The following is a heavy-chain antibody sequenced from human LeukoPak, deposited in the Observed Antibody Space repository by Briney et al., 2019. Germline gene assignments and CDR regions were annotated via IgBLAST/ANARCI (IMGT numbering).Heavy chain of an antibody. D-gene: IGHD3-10*01. V-gene: IGHV3-72*01. J-gene: IGHJ4*02. CDR3: ARSPSGDGPDY. CDR1: GFTFRHHY. Sequence: GGSLRLSCAASGFTFRHHYMHWVRQAPGKGLDWIGRIKDNGHRYPTEYAAYVRGSSTISRDDSKHSLYLQMNSLTIEDTAVYYCARSPSGDGPDYWGQGTLLTVSS. CDR2: IKDNGHRYPT.